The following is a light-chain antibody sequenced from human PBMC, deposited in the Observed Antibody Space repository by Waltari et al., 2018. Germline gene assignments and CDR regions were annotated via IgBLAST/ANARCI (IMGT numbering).Light chain of an antibody. Sequence: QSALTQPASVSGSPGQSITISCTGTTSDVGKYNLVSWYQQFPGKAPKVIIYEFSERPSGVSNRFSGSKSDNTATLTISGLQGADEAEYYCASYAGSRSSGLFGTGTKVIV. CDR1: TSDVGKYNL. V-gene: IGLV2-23*02. CDR3: ASYAGSRSSGL. CDR2: EFS. J-gene: IGLJ1*01.